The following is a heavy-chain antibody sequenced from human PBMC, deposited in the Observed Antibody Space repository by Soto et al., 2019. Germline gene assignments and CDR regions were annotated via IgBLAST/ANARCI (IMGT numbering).Heavy chain of an antibody. Sequence: ASVKVSCKAPGDTFTSYYLNWVRQAPGQGLEWMGVINPHGGSTKYAQKFQGRITMTGDTSRSTVYMELSSLRSDDTAIYYCARSSGGNFGIIIEGSNWFDPWGQGTLVTVSS. J-gene: IGHJ5*02. V-gene: IGHV1-46*01. CDR3: ARSSGGNFGIIIEGSNWFDP. D-gene: IGHD3-3*01. CDR2: INPHGGST. CDR1: GDTFTSYY.